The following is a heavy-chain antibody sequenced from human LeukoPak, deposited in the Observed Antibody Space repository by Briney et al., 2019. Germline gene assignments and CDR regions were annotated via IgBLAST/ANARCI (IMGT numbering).Heavy chain of an antibody. CDR3: AGTPYCDGDCYREFDY. CDR2: ISNSGTYI. V-gene: IGHV3-21*01. J-gene: IGHJ4*02. Sequence: GGSLRLSCAASGITFSGYSMNWVRQAPGKGLEWVSSISNSGTYIYYADSVKGRFTISRDNAKHSLYMQMNSLDAEDTAVYYCAGTPYCDGDCYREFDYWGQGTLVTASS. CDR1: GITFSGYS. D-gene: IGHD2-21*02.